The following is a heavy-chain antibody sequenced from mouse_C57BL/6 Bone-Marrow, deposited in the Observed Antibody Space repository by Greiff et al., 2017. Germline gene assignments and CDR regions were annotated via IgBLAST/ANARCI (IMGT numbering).Heavy chain of an antibody. V-gene: IGHV3-6*01. CDR1: GYSITSGYY. CDR2: ISYDGSN. J-gene: IGHJ3*01. D-gene: IGHD2-2*01. CDR3: AREESTMVTTGFAY. Sequence: EVKLMESGPGLVKPSQSLSLTCSVTGYSITSGYYWNWIRQFPGNKLEWMGYISYDGSNNYNPSLKNRISITRDTSKNQFFLKLNSVTTEDTATYYCAREESTMVTTGFAYWGQGTLVTVSA.